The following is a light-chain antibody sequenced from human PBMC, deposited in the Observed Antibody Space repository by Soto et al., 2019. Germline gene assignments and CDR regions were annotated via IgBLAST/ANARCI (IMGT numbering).Light chain of an antibody. V-gene: IGKV1-17*01. J-gene: IGKJ2*01. CDR2: AAS. CDR3: LQYNSYPYT. CDR1: QDITID. Sequence: DIQMTQSPSSLSASVGDRVTITCRASQDITIDLGWYQQKPGKVPKRLLYAASSLQSGVPSRFSGSGSGTEFTLTISSLQPEDFATYYCLQYNSYPYTFGQGTKLEIK.